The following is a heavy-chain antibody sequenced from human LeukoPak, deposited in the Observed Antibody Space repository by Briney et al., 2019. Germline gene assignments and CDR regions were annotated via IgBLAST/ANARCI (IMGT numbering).Heavy chain of an antibody. V-gene: IGHV3-43D*04. CDR2: ISWDGGST. Sequence: GGSLRLSCAASGFTFDDYAMHWVRQAPGKGLEWVSLISWDGGSTYYADSVEGRFTISRDNSKNSLYLQMNSLRAEDTALYYCAKGREAYSSSGMDVWGKGTTVTVSS. CDR3: AKGREAYSSSGMDV. J-gene: IGHJ6*03. CDR1: GFTFDDYA. D-gene: IGHD6-6*01.